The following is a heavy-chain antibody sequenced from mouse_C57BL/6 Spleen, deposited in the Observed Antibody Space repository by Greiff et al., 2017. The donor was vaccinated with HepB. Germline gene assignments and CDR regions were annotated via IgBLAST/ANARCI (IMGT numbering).Heavy chain of an antibody. CDR3: ARYYGSSNWYFDV. J-gene: IGHJ1*03. Sequence: EVKLVESGPELVKPGASVKMSCKASGYTFTDYNMHWVKQRHGKSLEWIGYINPNNGGTSYNQKFKGKATLTVNKSSSTAYMELRSLTSEDSAVYDCARYYGSSNWYFDVWGTGTTVTVSS. CDR2: INPNNGGT. D-gene: IGHD1-1*01. CDR1: GYTFTDYN. V-gene: IGHV1-22*01.